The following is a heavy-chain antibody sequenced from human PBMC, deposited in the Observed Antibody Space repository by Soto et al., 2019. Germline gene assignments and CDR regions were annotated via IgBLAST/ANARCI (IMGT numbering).Heavy chain of an antibody. CDR3: ARKVLGSTSRPDWWYFDL. CDR1: GFTFINYA. V-gene: IGHV3-23*01. CDR2: ISGGGDKT. D-gene: IGHD2-2*01. J-gene: IGHJ2*01. Sequence: EVQLLESGGGLVQPGGSLRLSCVGSGFTFINYAMNWVRQTPGKGLEWVSTISGGGDKTFDADTVKGRFTISRDNSKNAVYLQMNSLRADDTAVYYCARKVLGSTSRPDWWYFDLWRRGTLVTVSS.